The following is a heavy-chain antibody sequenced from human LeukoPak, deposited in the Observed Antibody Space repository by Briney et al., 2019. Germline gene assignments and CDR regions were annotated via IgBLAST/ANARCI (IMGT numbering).Heavy chain of an antibody. Sequence: GPSVNASCKASGYTFTNYGISWVRQAPGQGLEWMGWISPYNCNTNYAQKFQGRLTMTTDTSTSHAYMEVRRLRSYDTARYYCAGGPKVGATRVDYWGQGTLVTVSS. CDR3: AGGPKVGATRVDY. CDR2: ISPYNCNT. D-gene: IGHD1-26*01. J-gene: IGHJ4*02. CDR1: GYTFTNYG. V-gene: IGHV1-18*01.